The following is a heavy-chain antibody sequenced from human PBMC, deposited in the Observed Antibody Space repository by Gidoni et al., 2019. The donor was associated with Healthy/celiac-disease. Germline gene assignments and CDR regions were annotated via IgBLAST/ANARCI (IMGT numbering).Heavy chain of an antibody. CDR3: TTRDMRHAFDI. D-gene: IGHD3-10*01. CDR1: GCTFSTAW. J-gene: IGHJ3*02. V-gene: IGHV3-15*01. Sequence: EVQLVESGGGLVKPGGSLRLSCAASGCTFSTAWMRWVRQAPGKGLEWVGRIKSKTDGGTTDYAAPVKGRFTISRDDSKNTLYLQMNSLKTEDTAVYYCTTRDMRHAFDIWGQGTMVTVSS. CDR2: IKSKTDGGTT.